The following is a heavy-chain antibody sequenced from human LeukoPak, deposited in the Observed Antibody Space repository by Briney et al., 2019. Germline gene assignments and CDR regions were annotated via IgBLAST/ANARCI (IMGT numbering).Heavy chain of an antibody. Sequence: PGGSLRLSCAASGFTFSDYYMSWIRQAPGKGLEWVSNISSSGSTIYYADSVKGRFTISRDNAKNSLYLQMNSLRAEDTAVYYCARDRNYYDSSGYGYWGQGTLVTVSS. V-gene: IGHV3-11*01. CDR3: ARDRNYYDSSGYGY. CDR1: GFTFSDYY. CDR2: ISSSGSTI. D-gene: IGHD3-22*01. J-gene: IGHJ4*02.